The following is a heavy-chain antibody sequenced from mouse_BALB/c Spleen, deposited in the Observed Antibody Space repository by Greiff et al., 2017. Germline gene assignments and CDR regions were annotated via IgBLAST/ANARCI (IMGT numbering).Heavy chain of an antibody. D-gene: IGHD2-14*01. V-gene: IGHV1-7*01. J-gene: IGHJ2*01. Sequence: VQLQQSGAELAKPGASVKMSCKASGYTFTSYWMHWVKQRPGQGLEWIGYINPSTGYTEYNQKFKDKATLTADKSSSTAYMQLSSLTSEDSAVYYCARSEVRPIYYFDYWGQGTTLTVSS. CDR3: ARSEVRPIYYFDY. CDR2: INPSTGYT. CDR1: GYTFTSYW.